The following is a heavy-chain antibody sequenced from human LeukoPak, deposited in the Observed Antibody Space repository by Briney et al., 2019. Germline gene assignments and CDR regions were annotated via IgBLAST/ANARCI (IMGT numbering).Heavy chain of an antibody. CDR1: GFTFSGSA. CDR2: ISSKANSYAT. CDR3: TRLTSPGYYYGMDV. Sequence: GGSLRLSCAASGFTFSGSAMHWVRQASGKGLEWVGRISSKANSYATAYAASVKGRFTISRDDSKNTAYLQMNSLKTEDTAVYYCTRLTSPGYYYGMDVWGQGTTVTVSS. D-gene: IGHD1-1*01. J-gene: IGHJ6*02. V-gene: IGHV3-73*01.